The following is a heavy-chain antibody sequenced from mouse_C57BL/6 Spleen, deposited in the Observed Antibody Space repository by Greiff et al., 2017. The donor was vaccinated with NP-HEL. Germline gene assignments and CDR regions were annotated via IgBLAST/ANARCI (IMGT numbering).Heavy chain of an antibody. J-gene: IGHJ1*03. CDR1: GYTFTSYW. Sequence: VQLQQSGTELVKPGASVKLSCKASGYTFTSYWMHWVKQRPGQGLEWIGNINPSNGGTNYNEKFKSKATLTVDKSSSTAYMQLSSLTSEDSAVYYCARGITTVVATGYFDVWGTGTTVTVSS. D-gene: IGHD1-1*01. V-gene: IGHV1-53*01. CDR3: ARGITTVVATGYFDV. CDR2: INPSNGGT.